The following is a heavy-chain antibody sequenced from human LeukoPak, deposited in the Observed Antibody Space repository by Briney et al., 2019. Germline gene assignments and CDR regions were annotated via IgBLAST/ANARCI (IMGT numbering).Heavy chain of an antibody. CDR3: ARQYDSYFYYYLDL. CDR1: GGSISSGSYY. CDR2: LYHPDST. V-gene: IGHV4-39*01. J-gene: IGHJ6*03. Sequence: SQTLSLTCTVSGGSISSGSYYWVWIRQPPGKGLEWIGSLYHPDSTYHNPSLKSRVTMSVDTSRNQFSLRLSFVTAADTAVYYCARQYDSYFYYYLDLWGTGTTVTVSS.